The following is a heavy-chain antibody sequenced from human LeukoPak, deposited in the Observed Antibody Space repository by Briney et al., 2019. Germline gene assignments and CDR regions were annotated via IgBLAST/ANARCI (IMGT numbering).Heavy chain of an antibody. V-gene: IGHV4-61*02. Sequence: PSQTLSLTCTVSGGSISSGSYYWSWIWQPAGKGLAWIGRIYTSGSTNYNPSLKSRVTISVDTSKNQFSLKLSSVTAADTAVYYCARDLRYCSGRICYSRWFDPWGQGTLVTVSS. CDR3: ARDLRYCSGRICYSRWFDP. J-gene: IGHJ5*02. CDR2: IYTSGST. CDR1: GGSISSGSYY. D-gene: IGHD2-15*01.